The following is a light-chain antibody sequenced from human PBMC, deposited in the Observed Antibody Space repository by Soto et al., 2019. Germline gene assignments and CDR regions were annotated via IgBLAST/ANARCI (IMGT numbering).Light chain of an antibody. V-gene: IGKV3-20*01. CDR2: GAS. Sequence: VLAQSPGILSLSPGERATLSCRASQSVSNDFLAWYQQKPGQAPRLLIYGASTRATDVPDRFSGSGSGADFTLTISRLEPEDFAVYYCQQYGSSPPRTFGQGTKVE. J-gene: IGKJ1*01. CDR3: QQYGSSPPRT. CDR1: QSVSNDF.